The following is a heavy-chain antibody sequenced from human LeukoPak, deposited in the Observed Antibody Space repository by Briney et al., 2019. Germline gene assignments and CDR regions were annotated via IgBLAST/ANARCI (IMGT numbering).Heavy chain of an antibody. J-gene: IGHJ3*02. Sequence: SETLSLTCAVYGGSFSGYYWSWIRQPPGKGLEWIGEINHSGSTNYNPSLKSRVTISVDTSKNQFSLKLSSVTAADTAVYYCARDRYIVVVPAAKYAFDIWGQGTMVTVSS. CDR1: GGSFSGYY. CDR2: INHSGST. CDR3: ARDRYIVVVPAAKYAFDI. D-gene: IGHD2-2*01. V-gene: IGHV4-34*01.